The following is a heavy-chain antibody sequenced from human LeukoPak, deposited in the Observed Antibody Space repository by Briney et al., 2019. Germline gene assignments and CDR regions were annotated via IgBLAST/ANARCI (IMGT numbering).Heavy chain of an antibody. D-gene: IGHD5-18*01. CDR1: GFTFSSYW. V-gene: IGHV3-74*01. CDR3: ASLRGYSYGPLDY. Sequence: PGGSLRLSCAASGFTFSSYWMHWVRQAPGKGLVGVSRINTDGSSTSYADSVKGRFTISRDNAKNTLYLQMNSLRAEDTAVYYCASLRGYSYGPLDYWGQGTLVTASS. CDR2: INTDGSST. J-gene: IGHJ4*02.